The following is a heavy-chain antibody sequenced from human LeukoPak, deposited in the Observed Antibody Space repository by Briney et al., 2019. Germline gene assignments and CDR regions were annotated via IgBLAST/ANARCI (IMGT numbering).Heavy chain of an antibody. D-gene: IGHD6-6*01. Sequence: PGGSLRLSCAASGVTSNYFTWVRQAPGKGLEWVSVIYNGGTTYYADSVKGRFTISRDNAKNSLYLQMNSLRAEDTAVYYCAREIAAFADYWGQGTLVTVSS. CDR3: AREIAAFADY. CDR1: GVTSNY. CDR2: IYNGGTT. J-gene: IGHJ4*02. V-gene: IGHV3-53*01.